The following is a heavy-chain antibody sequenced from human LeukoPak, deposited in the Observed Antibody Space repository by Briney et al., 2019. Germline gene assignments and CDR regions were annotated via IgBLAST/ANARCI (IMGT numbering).Heavy chain of an antibody. CDR2: IYYSGST. V-gene: IGHV4-31*03. CDR3: ARVPEELIVGATD. CDR1: GGSISSGGYY. Sequence: PSETLSLTCTVSGGSISSGGYYWSWIRQHPGKGLEWIGYIYYSGSTYYNPSLKSRVTISVDTSKNQFSLKLSSVTAADTAVYYCARVPEELIVGATDWGQGTLVTVSS. J-gene: IGHJ4*02. D-gene: IGHD1-26*01.